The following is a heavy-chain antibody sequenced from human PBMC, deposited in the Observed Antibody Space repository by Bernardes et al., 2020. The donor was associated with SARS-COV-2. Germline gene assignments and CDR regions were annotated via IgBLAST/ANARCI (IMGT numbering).Heavy chain of an antibody. V-gene: IGHV3-21*06. D-gene: IGHD2-15*01. J-gene: IGHJ6*02. CDR1: GFIFSSYS. Sequence: GGSLRLSCAASGFIFSSYSINWVRQAPGKGLEWISSISSSSNYIYYADSVKGRFTISRNNAKNSLYLQMDSLRAEDTAIYYCARAAYCSGGTCYPYYYTLDVWGQGTTVTVSS. CDR2: ISSSSNYI. CDR3: ARAAYCSGGTCYPYYYTLDV.